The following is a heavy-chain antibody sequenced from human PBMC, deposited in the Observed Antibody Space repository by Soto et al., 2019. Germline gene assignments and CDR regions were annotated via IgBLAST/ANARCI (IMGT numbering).Heavy chain of an antibody. CDR2: ISTSSRYI. V-gene: IGHV3-21*06. J-gene: IGHJ4*02. Sequence: GGSLRLSCAASGFTFSSYTMIWVRQAPGKGLEWLSTISTSSRYIYYADSVKGRSIISRDNAKSSLYLQMSSLRAEDTAVYYCARSLSVDSIVVDYWGLGTLVTVSS. CDR1: GFTFSSYT. D-gene: IGHD1-26*01. CDR3: ARSLSVDSIVVDY.